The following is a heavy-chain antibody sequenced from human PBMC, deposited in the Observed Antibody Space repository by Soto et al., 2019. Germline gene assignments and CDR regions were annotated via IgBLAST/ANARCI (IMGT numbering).Heavy chain of an antibody. Sequence: QVQLLESGPGLMKPSETLSLTCTIYGGSISSYFWSWIRQPPGKGLEWIGYIHYSGTTVYSPSLKSRVTMSIDTSENQFTLNLTSVTAADTAVYYCARDTGSYYLDSWGQGSLVTVSS. V-gene: IGHV4-59*01. CDR1: GGSISSYF. J-gene: IGHJ4*02. CDR2: IHYSGTT. D-gene: IGHD1-26*01. CDR3: ARDTGSYYLDS.